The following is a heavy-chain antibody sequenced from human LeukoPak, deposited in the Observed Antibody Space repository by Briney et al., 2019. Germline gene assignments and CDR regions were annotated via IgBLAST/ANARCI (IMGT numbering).Heavy chain of an antibody. Sequence: PSETLSLTCTASGGSISSHYWSWIRQPPGKGLEWIGYIYYSGSTNYNPSLKSRVTISVDTSKNQFSLKLSSVTAADTAVYYCARRTLRYDAFDIWGQGTMVTVSS. CDR3: ARRTLRYDAFDI. D-gene: IGHD2-2*02. V-gene: IGHV4-59*11. CDR1: GGSISSHY. J-gene: IGHJ3*02. CDR2: IYYSGST.